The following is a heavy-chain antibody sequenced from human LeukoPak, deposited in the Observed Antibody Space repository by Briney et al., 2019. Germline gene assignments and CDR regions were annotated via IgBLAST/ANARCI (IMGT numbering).Heavy chain of an antibody. CDR2: INPSGGST. Sequence: GASVKVSCKASGYTFTSYYMHWVRQAPGQGLEWMGIINPSGGSTSYAQKFQGRVTMTRDMSTSTVYMELSSLRSEDTAVYYCAKDRNPTWGGEVDTTPRDGFDIWGRGTMVTVSS. D-gene: IGHD5-12*01. CDR3: AKDRNPTWGGEVDTTPRDGFDI. V-gene: IGHV1-46*01. J-gene: IGHJ3*02. CDR1: GYTFTSYY.